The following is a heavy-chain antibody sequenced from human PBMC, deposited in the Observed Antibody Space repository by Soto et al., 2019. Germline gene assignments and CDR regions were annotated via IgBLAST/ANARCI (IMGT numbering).Heavy chain of an antibody. CDR2: MNPNSGNT. V-gene: IGHV1-8*01. CDR3: AVWLQLQGSYYYYGMDV. Sequence: ASVKVSCKASGYTFTIYDINCVLQSTLQWLEWMGWMNPNSGNTGYAQKFQGRVTMTRNTSISTAYMELSSLRSEDTAVYYCAVWLQLQGSYYYYGMDVWGQGTTVTVSS. CDR1: GYTFTIYD. J-gene: IGHJ6*02. D-gene: IGHD5-12*01.